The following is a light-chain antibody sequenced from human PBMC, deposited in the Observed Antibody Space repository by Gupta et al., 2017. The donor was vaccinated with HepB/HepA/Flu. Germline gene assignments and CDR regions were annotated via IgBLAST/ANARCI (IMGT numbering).Light chain of an antibody. J-gene: IGKJ1*01. V-gene: IGKV4-1*01. CDR1: QSVLYSSNNKNY. CDR3: QQYYNTPT. CDR2: WAS. Sequence: DILMTQSPDSLAVSLGERATINCKSSQSVLYSSNNKNYLAWYQQKPGQPPKLLIYWASTRESGVPDRFSGSGSGTDFTLTISSLQAEDVAVYYCQQYYNTPTFGQGTKVEIK.